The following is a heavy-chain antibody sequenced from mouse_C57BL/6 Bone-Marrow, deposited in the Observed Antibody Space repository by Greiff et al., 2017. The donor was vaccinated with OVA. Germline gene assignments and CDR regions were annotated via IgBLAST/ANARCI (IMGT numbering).Heavy chain of an antibody. Sequence: MLVESGGGLVQPGGSLKLSCAASGFTFSDYYMYWVRQTPEKRLEWVAYISNGGGSTYYPDTVKGRFTISRDNAKNTLYLQMSRLKSEDTAMYYCARHGTGSSPLDYWGQGTTLTVSS. CDR2: ISNGGGST. D-gene: IGHD1-1*01. CDR3: ARHGTGSSPLDY. V-gene: IGHV5-12*01. CDR1: GFTFSDYY. J-gene: IGHJ2*01.